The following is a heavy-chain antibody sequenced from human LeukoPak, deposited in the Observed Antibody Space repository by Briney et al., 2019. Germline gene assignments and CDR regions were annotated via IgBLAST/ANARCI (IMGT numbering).Heavy chain of an antibody. CDR1: GFTFSSYA. CDR2: ISGSGGST. D-gene: IGHD2-2*01. J-gene: IGHJ4*02. CDR3: AKTPRYCSGTSCYAGYFDY. V-gene: IGHV3-23*01. Sequence: GGSLRLSCAASGFTFSSYAMSWVRQAPGKGLEWVSTISGSGGSTYHADSVKGRFTISRDNSKNTLYLQMNSLRAEDTAVYYCAKTPRYCSGTSCYAGYFDYWGQGTVVTVSS.